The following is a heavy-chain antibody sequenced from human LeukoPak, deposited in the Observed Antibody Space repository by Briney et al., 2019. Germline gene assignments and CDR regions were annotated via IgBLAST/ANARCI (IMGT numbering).Heavy chain of an antibody. CDR1: GYTFTGYY. V-gene: IGHV1-2*02. Sequence: GASVKVSCKASGYTFTGYYMHWVRQDPGQGLEWMGWINPNSGATNYAQKFQGRVTMTRDTSISTAYMELTRLRSDDTAVYYCARVLGIALDAFDIWGQGTMVTVSS. CDR2: INPNSGAT. D-gene: IGHD6-13*01. CDR3: ARVLGIALDAFDI. J-gene: IGHJ3*02.